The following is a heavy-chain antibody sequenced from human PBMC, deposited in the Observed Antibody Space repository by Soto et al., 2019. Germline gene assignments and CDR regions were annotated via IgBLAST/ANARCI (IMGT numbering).Heavy chain of an antibody. CDR3: ATGRYSYGSEY. CDR1: GGSINDYY. J-gene: IGHJ4*02. D-gene: IGHD3-10*01. CDR2: FYSLGTT. V-gene: IGHV4-59*01. Sequence: QVQLQESGPGLVKSSETLSLTCTISGGSINDYYWSWIRQSPGKGLEWIGYFYSLGTTNYNPSLKSRVTISLDTSKREYSLTLSFVTAADTAVYYSATGRYSYGSEYWGQGALVIVSS.